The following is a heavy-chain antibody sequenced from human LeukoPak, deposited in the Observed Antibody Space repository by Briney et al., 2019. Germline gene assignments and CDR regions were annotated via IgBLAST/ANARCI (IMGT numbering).Heavy chain of an antibody. D-gene: IGHD3/OR15-3a*01. CDR3: ARDCGRSDGHNCFDP. J-gene: IGHJ5*02. CDR1: GYTFTGYY. V-gene: IGHV1-2*02. CDR2: INPNSGGT. Sequence: VASVKVSCKASGYTFTGYYMHWVRQAPGQGLEWMGWINPNSGGTNYAQKFQGRVTMTRDTSISTAYMELSRLRSDDTAVYYCARDCGRSDGHNCFDPWGQGTLVTVSS.